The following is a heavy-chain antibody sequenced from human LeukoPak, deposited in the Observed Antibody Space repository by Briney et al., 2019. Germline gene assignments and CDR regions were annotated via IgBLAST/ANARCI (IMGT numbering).Heavy chain of an antibody. J-gene: IGHJ4*02. D-gene: IGHD3-16*01. Sequence: PSETLSLTCTVSGGSISSSSYYWGWIRQPPGKGLEWIGSIYYSGSTYYNPSLKSRVTISVDTSKNQFSLKLSSVTAADTAVYYCARLGGLYRSPLGYWGQGTLVTVSS. CDR2: IYYSGST. CDR3: ARLGGLYRSPLGY. V-gene: IGHV4-39*07. CDR1: GGSISSSSYY.